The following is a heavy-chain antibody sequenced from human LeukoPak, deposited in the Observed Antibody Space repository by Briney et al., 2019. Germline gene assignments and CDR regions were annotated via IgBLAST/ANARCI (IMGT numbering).Heavy chain of an antibody. J-gene: IGHJ4*02. V-gene: IGHV1-2*02. CDR2: INPNSGGT. CDR1: GYTFTGYY. Sequence: GASVKVSCKASGYTFTGYYLHWVRQAPGQGLEWMGWINPNSGGTNYAQKFQGRVTMTGDTSISTAYVELSRLSSDDTAIYYCAGRPDTAIVPIFDYWGQGTLVTVSS. CDR3: AGRPDTAIVPIFDY. D-gene: IGHD5-18*01.